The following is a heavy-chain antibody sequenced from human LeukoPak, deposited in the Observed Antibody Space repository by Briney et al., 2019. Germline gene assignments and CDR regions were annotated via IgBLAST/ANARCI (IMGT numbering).Heavy chain of an antibody. CDR1: GYSFTSYW. CDR3: ASPYSSSGTAFDI. Sequence: GESLKISCKGSGYSFTSYWIGWVRQMPGKGLEWRGIIYPGDSDTRYSPSFQGQVTISADKSINTAYLQWSSLKASDTAMYYCASPYSSSGTAFDIWGQGTMVTVSS. J-gene: IGHJ3*02. D-gene: IGHD6-13*01. V-gene: IGHV5-51*01. CDR2: IYPGDSDT.